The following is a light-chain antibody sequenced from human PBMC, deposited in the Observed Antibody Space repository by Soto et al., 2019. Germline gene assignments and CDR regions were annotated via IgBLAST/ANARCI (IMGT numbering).Light chain of an antibody. J-gene: IGLJ1*01. CDR3: SSYTSSGTLV. CDR2: EVT. V-gene: IGLV2-14*01. Sequence: ALTQPASVSGSPGQSITISCTGTSSDVGGYNYVSWYQHYPGKAPKLMIYEVTNRPSGVSNRFSGSKSGNTASLTISGLQAEDEADYYCSSYTSSGTLVFGTGTKVTVL. CDR1: SSDVGGYNY.